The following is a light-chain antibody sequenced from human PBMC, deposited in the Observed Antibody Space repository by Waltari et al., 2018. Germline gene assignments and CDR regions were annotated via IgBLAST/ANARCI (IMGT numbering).Light chain of an antibody. CDR2: DVS. Sequence: QSALTQPASVSGSPGQSITISCTGTSSDIGGYNYVSWFQQHPGKAPQRMIYDVSNRPSGVSNRFSGSKSGNTASLTISGLQAEDEADYYCSSYTSSSTLVFGGGTKVTVL. CDR1: SSDIGGYNY. CDR3: SSYTSSSTLV. J-gene: IGLJ3*02. V-gene: IGLV2-14*03.